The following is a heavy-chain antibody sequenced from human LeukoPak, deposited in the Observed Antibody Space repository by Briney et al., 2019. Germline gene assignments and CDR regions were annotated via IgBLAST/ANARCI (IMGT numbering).Heavy chain of an antibody. CDR1: GYTFTSYD. CDR3: ARGLRPIFGVVQNDAFDI. V-gene: IGHV1-8*01. CDR2: MNPNSGIT. J-gene: IGHJ3*02. Sequence: ASVKVSCKASGYTFTSYDINWVRQATGQGLEWMGWMNPNSGITGYAQKFQGRVTMTRNTSISTAYMELSSLRSEDTAVYYCARGLRPIFGVVQNDAFDIWGQGTMVTVSS. D-gene: IGHD3-3*01.